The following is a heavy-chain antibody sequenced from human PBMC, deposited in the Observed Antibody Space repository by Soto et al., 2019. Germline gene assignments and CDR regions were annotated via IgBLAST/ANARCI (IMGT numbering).Heavy chain of an antibody. CDR1: GGSISSYY. V-gene: IGHV4-59*08. CDR2: IYYSGST. Sequence: PSETLSLTCTVSGGSISSYYWSWIRQPPGKGLEWIGYIYYSGSTNYNPSLKSRVTISVDTSKNQFSLKLSSVTAADTAVYYCARAQRRVYYMDVWGKGTTVTVSS. D-gene: IGHD6-13*01. CDR3: ARAQRRVYYMDV. J-gene: IGHJ6*03.